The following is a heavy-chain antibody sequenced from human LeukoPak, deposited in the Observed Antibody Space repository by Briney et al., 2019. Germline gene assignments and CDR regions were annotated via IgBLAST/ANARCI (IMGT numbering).Heavy chain of an antibody. Sequence: GGSLRLSCAASGFTFSSFNMNWVRQAPGKGLEWVSYISSSSSSIYYADSARGRFTISRDNAKNSPYLQMNSLRDEDTAVYYCATSVIRGQGTLVTVSS. V-gene: IGHV3-48*02. CDR2: ISSSSSSI. CDR3: ATSVI. J-gene: IGHJ4*02. CDR1: GFTFSSFN. D-gene: IGHD2-21*01.